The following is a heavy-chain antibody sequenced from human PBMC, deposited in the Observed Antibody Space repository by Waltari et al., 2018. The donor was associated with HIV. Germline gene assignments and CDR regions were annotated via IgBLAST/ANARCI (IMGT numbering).Heavy chain of an antibody. J-gene: IGHJ3*02. V-gene: IGHV4-31*03. CDR1: GASLSSGGYY. D-gene: IGHD4-17*01. Sequence: QVQLQESGPGLVTPSQTLSLTCTVSGASLSSGGYYWRWTRQHPGKGLEWIGYIYYSGNSYYNPSLKSRVTISLDTSKNQFSLKLTSETAADTAVYYCARGGGDYPGAFDIWGQGTMVTVSS. CDR3: ARGGGDYPGAFDI. CDR2: IYYSGNS.